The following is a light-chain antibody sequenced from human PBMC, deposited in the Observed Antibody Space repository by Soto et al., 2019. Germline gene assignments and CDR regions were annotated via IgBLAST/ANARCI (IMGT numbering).Light chain of an antibody. CDR2: GAS. V-gene: IGKV1-9*01. Sequence: IQLTQSPSSLSASVGDRVTISCRASQGIANFLAWYQQKPGKAPKLLIYGASTLQSGVPSRFSGSGSGTDFTLTISSLQPEDFATDYCQQLKSFPIPFGPGTKVDIK. CDR1: QGIANF. CDR3: QQLKSFPIP. J-gene: IGKJ3*01.